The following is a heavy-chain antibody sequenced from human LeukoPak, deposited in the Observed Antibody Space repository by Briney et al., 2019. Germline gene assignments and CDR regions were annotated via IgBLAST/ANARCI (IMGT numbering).Heavy chain of an antibody. CDR3: ARVRLEKVRAYYGMDV. CDR2: IYHNGNT. Sequence: SETLSLTCTVSGASTSSVDYYWTWIRQTPGEGLEWIGFIYHNGNTQYNPSLKSAITISIDTSKDQFSLTLSSVTAADTAVYYCARVRLEKVRAYYGMDVWGQGTTVTVSS. D-gene: IGHD2-2*01. CDR1: GASTSSVDYY. J-gene: IGHJ6*02. V-gene: IGHV4-30-4*01.